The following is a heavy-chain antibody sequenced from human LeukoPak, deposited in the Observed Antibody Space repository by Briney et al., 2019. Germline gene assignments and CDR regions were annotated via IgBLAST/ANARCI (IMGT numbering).Heavy chain of an antibody. CDR1: GYTFTSYG. J-gene: IGHJ3*01. CDR3: AKAIYSSYDAFDV. CDR2: ISANNGNT. D-gene: IGHD4-11*01. V-gene: IGHV1-18*01. Sequence: ASVKVSCKTSGYTFTSYGINWVRQAPGQGLEWMGWISANNGNTNYAQNLQGRLTMTTDTSTSTAYMELRSLRSDDTAVYYCAKAIYSSYDAFDVRGQGTMVTVSS.